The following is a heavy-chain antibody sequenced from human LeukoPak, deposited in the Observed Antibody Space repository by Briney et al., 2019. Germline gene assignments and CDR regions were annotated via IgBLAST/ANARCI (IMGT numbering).Heavy chain of an antibody. CDR1: GFTFSSYS. CDR2: ISSSSSYI. CDR3: ARDYYDPYGMDV. V-gene: IGHV3-21*01. Sequence: GSLRLSCAASGFTFSSYSMKWVRQAPGKGLEWVSSISSSSSYIYYADSVKGRFTISRDNAKNSLYLQMNSLRAEDTAVYYCARDYYDPYGMDVWGQGTTVTVSS. D-gene: IGHD3-3*01. J-gene: IGHJ6*02.